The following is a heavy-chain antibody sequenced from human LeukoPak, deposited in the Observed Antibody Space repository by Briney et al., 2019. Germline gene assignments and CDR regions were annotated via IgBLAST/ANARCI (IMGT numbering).Heavy chain of an antibody. V-gene: IGHV1-58*02. D-gene: IGHD3-22*01. Sequence: SVKVSCKASGFTFTSSAMQWVRQARGQRLEWIGWIVVGGGNTNYAQKFQERVTITRDMSTSTAYMELSSLRSEDTAVYYCAAEEGYYDSSGYRYWGQGTLVTVSS. CDR2: IVVGGGNT. CDR1: GFTFTSSA. CDR3: AAEEGYYDSSGYRY. J-gene: IGHJ4*02.